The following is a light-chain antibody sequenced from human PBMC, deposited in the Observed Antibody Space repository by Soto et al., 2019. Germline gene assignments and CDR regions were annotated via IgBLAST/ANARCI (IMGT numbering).Light chain of an antibody. J-gene: IGLJ1*01. CDR1: SSDVGGYDY. V-gene: IGLV2-8*01. CDR2: EVS. CDR3: SSYAGSNNFV. Sequence: QSALTQPPSASGSPGQSVTISCTGTSSDVGGYDYVSWYQQHPGKAPKLVISEVSRRPSGVPDRSSGSKSGNTASLTVSGLQAEDEADYYCSSYAGSNNFVFGTGTKLTVL.